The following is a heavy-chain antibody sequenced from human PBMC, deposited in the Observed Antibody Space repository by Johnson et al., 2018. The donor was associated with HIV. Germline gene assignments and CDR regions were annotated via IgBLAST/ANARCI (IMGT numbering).Heavy chain of an antibody. V-gene: IGHV3-30*03. J-gene: IGHJ3*02. CDR2: TSYDGTYK. CDR3: ARDTGGGEPYDI. CDR1: GFTFSDYY. D-gene: IGHD2-21*01. Sequence: QVQLVESGGGLVKPGGSLRLSCAASGFTFSDYYMSWIRQAPGKGLEWVALTSYDGTYKYYIDSVKGRFTISRDSSKNTLYLQMNSLRADDTAVYYCARDTGGGEPYDIWGQGTMVTVSS.